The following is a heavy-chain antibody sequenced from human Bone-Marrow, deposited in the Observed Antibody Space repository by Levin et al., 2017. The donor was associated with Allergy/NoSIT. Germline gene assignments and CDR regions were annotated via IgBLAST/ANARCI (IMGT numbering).Heavy chain of an antibody. CDR2: IRRKSDGGTT. Sequence: KAGGSLRLSCAASGLTFTNAWMNWVRQAPGKGLEWVGRIRRKSDGGTTDYAAPVKDRFIISRDDSKDTLYLEMKNLKTEDTAVYYCATEYVDMHDHFYYGMDVWGQGTTVTVSS. V-gene: IGHV3-15*01. J-gene: IGHJ6*02. CDR3: ATEYVDMHDHFYYGMDV. D-gene: IGHD5-24*01. CDR1: GLTFTNAW.